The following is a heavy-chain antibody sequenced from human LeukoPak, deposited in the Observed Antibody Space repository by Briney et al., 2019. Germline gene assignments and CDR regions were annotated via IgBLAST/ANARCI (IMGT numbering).Heavy chain of an antibody. CDR3: ARKARSSSSNWYYFDY. Sequence: GGSLRLSCPASGFTFSSYGMHWVRQAPGKGLEWVAFIRYDGSNKYYADSVKGRFTISRDNSKNTLYLQMNSLRADDTAVYHCARKARSSSSNWYYFDYWGQGTLVTVSS. D-gene: IGHD2-2*01. CDR1: GFTFSSYG. V-gene: IGHV3-30*02. J-gene: IGHJ4*02. CDR2: IRYDGSNK.